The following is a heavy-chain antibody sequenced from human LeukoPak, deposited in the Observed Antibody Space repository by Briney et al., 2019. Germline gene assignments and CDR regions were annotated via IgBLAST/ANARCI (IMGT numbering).Heavy chain of an antibody. CDR1: VFTSSSYW. V-gene: IGHV3-23*01. CDR3: AKGPKLLRQGVWPYGDYVGY. J-gene: IGHJ4*02. CDR2: MIGRVGGT. D-gene: IGHD4-17*01. Sequence: GGSLRLSCAPSVFTSSSYWMHWVPQAPGKAREWVSDMIGRVGGTQHADSVKGGFTLYRDNSKHTLYLQMNSQRAEDTAVYYCAKGPKLLRQGVWPYGDYVGYWGEGTLVTV.